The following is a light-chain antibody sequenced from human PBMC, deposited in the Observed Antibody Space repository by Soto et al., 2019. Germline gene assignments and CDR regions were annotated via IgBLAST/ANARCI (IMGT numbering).Light chain of an antibody. CDR1: SSDVGGYNY. J-gene: IGLJ1*01. Sequence: QSALTQPRSVSGSPGQSVTISCTGTSSDVGGYNYVSWYQQHPGKAPKLMIYDVSKRPSGVPDRFSGSKSGNTASLTISGLQAEDEADYYCCSYAGSYTFGAYVFGTVTKVTVL. CDR2: DVS. V-gene: IGLV2-11*01. CDR3: CSYAGSYTFGAYV.